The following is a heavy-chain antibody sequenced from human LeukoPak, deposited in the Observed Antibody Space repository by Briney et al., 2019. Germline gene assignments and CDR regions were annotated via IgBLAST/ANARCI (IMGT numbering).Heavy chain of an antibody. CDR2: INPSGGST. D-gene: IGHD3-3*01. V-gene: IGHV1-46*01. J-gene: IGHJ4*02. CDR1: GYTFTSYY. CDR3: ATTDFWSGSPQGYYFDY. Sequence: HWASVKVSCKASGYTFTSYYMHWVRQAPGQGLEWMGIINPSGGSTSYAQKFQGRVTMTEDSSTDTAYMELSSLRSEDTAVYYCATTDFWSGSPQGYYFDYWGQGTLVTVSS.